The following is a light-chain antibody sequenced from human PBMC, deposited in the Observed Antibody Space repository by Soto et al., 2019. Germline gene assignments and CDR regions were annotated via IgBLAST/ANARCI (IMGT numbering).Light chain of an antibody. CDR1: QDITNF. CDR2: VAS. J-gene: IGKJ4*01. CDR3: QQVESYPSA. V-gene: IGKV1-9*01. Sequence: IQLTQSPSSLSASVGDRVTITCRASQDITNFLAWYQQKPGKATKLLIYVASTLQSGVPSRFSGSGSGTDFTLTISSLQPEDFATYFCQQVESYPSAFGGGTKV.